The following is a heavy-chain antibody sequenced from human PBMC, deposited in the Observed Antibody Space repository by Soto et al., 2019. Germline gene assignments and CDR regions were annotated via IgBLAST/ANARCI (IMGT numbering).Heavy chain of an antibody. CDR1: GFTFSSYA. D-gene: IGHD2-2*01. V-gene: IGHV3-23*01. CDR2: ISGSGGST. CDR3: AKDLRLVVPAAHFDH. Sequence: EVQLLESGGGLLQPGGYLRLSCAASGFTFSSYAMSWVRQAPGKGLEWVSAISGSGGSTYYADSVRGRFTISRDNSKNTLDLQMNSLRAEDTAVYYCAKDLRLVVPAAHFDHWGQGTLVTVSS. J-gene: IGHJ4*02.